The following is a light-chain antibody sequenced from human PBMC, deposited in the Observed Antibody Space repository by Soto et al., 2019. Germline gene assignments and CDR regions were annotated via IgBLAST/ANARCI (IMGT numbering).Light chain of an antibody. CDR3: QQYTSSLNT. Sequence: DIVLTQSPGTLSLSPGERATLSCRASQSLGTDYLAWYQQKPGQAPRLLIYDASRRATGIPVRFSGSGSGADFTLTISTLEPEDFAVYYCQQYTSSLNTFGQGTRLEIK. J-gene: IGKJ5*01. CDR1: QSLGTDY. CDR2: DAS. V-gene: IGKV3-20*01.